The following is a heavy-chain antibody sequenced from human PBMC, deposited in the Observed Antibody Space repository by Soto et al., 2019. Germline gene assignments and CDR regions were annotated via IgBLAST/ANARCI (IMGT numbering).Heavy chain of an antibody. D-gene: IGHD6-13*01. CDR1: GFTFNSYA. CDR3: AKSGGIAAFDP. V-gene: IGHV3-23*01. J-gene: IGHJ5*02. CDR2: VIGSGEST. Sequence: EVQLLESGGGLVQPGGSLRLSCAASGFTFNSYAMSWVRQAPGKGLEWVSVVIGSGESTYYADSVKGRFTISRDNFGNTLYLQMNSLRAEDTAVYYCAKSGGIAAFDPWGQGTLVTVSS.